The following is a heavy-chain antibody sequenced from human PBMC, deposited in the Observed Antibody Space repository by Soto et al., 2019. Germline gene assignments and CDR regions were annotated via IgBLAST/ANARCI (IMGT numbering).Heavy chain of an antibody. Sequence: SETLSLTCTVSGGSISSGDYYWSWIRQPPGKGLEWIGYIYHSGSTYYNPSLKSRVTISVDTSKNQFSLKLTSVTAADTAVYYCARGGPFSSGWSDYWGQGTLVTVSS. CDR3: ARGGPFSSGWSDY. D-gene: IGHD6-13*01. V-gene: IGHV4-30-4*02. CDR1: GGSISSGDYY. J-gene: IGHJ4*02. CDR2: IYHSGST.